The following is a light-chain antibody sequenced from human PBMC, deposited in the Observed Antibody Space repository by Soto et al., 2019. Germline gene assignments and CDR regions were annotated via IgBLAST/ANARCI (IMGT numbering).Light chain of an antibody. J-gene: IGKJ1*01. V-gene: IGKV1-5*03. CDR2: KAS. CDR3: QHYNSYST. CDR1: QTISSW. Sequence: DIQMTQSPSTLSGSVGDRVTITCRASQTISSWLAWYQQKPGKAPKLLIYKASTLKSGVPSRFSGSGSGTEITLTISSLQPDDFATYYCQHYNSYSTFGQGTKVDIK.